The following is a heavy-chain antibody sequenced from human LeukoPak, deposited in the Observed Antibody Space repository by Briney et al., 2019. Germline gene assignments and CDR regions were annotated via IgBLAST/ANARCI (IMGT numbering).Heavy chain of an antibody. CDR2: INPNSGGT. D-gene: IGHD3-22*01. V-gene: IGHV1-2*02. Sequence: ASVNVSCKASGYTFTGYYMHWVRQAPGQGLEWMGWINPNSGGTNYAQKFQGRVTMTRDTSISTAYMELSRLRSDDTAVYYCARALPYDSSGTDAFDIWGQGTMVTVSS. J-gene: IGHJ3*02. CDR1: GYTFTGYY. CDR3: ARALPYDSSGTDAFDI.